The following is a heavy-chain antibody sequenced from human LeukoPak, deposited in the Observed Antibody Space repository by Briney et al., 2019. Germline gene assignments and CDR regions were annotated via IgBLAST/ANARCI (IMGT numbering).Heavy chain of an antibody. CDR2: ISSSGSTI. V-gene: IGHV3-48*03. CDR3: AREGFGDQRGYYYYSMDV. D-gene: IGHD3-10*01. J-gene: IGHJ6*02. Sequence: PGGSLRLSCAASGFTFSSYEMNWVRQAPGKGLEWVSYISSSGSTIYYADSVKGRFTISRDNAKNSLYLQMNSLRAEDTAVYYCAREGFGDQRGYYYYSMDVWGQGTTVTVSS. CDR1: GFTFSSYE.